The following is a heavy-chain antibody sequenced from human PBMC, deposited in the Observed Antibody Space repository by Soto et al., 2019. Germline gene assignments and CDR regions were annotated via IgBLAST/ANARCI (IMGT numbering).Heavy chain of an antibody. D-gene: IGHD3-3*01. Sequence: GGSLRLSCASSGFTFSSYSMNRVRQAPGKGLEWVSYISSSSSTIYYADSVKGRFTISRDNSKNTLYLQMNSLRAEDTAVYYCAKRAPNDFWSGYYNYWGQGTLVTVSS. CDR3: AKRAPNDFWSGYYNY. J-gene: IGHJ4*02. V-gene: IGHV3-48*01. CDR1: GFTFSSYS. CDR2: ISSSSSTI.